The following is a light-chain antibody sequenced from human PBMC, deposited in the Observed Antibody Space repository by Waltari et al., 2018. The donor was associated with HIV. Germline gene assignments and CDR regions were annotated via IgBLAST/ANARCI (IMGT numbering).Light chain of an antibody. J-gene: IGLJ1*01. CDR2: EVS. V-gene: IGLV2-23*02. Sequence: QSALTQPASVSGSPGQSLNISCTGTSSDVGSYNLVSWYQKHPGKAPKLMIYEVSKLPSVVSSRFSGSKSGNTACLTIFGLQAEDEADYYCCSYAGSSSYVFGSGTKVTVL. CDR3: CSYAGSSSYV. CDR1: SSDVGSYNL.